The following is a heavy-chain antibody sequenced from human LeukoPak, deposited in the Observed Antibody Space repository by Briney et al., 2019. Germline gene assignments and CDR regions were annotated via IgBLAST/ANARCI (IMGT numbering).Heavy chain of an antibody. CDR2: ISKIGVDT. Sequence: GGSLRLSCAASGFTFSTYDISWVRQAPGKGLEWVSVISKIGVDTFYADSVKGRFTISRDNSKNTLYLQMNSLRAEDTAVYYCARDHYGDPGDYWGQGTLVTVSS. CDR3: ARDHYGDPGDY. D-gene: IGHD4-17*01. J-gene: IGHJ4*02. CDR1: GFTFSTYD. V-gene: IGHV3-23*01.